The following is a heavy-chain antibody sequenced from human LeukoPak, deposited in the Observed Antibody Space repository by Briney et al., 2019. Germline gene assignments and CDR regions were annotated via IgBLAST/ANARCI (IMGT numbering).Heavy chain of an antibody. CDR2: IWYDGINK. V-gene: IGHV3-33*01. CDR3: ARRLEYSGSKGVFDY. D-gene: IGHD1-26*01. CDR1: GFTFSSYG. J-gene: IGHJ4*02. Sequence: PGGSLRLSCAASGFTFSSYGMHWVRQAPGKGLKWVAVIWYDGINKDYADSVRGRFTISRDNSKNTLDLQMNSLRAEDTAVYYCARRLEYSGSKGVFDYWGQGTLVTVSS.